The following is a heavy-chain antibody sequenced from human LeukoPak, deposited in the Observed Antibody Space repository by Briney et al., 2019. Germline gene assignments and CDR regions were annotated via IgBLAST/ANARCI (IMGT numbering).Heavy chain of an antibody. CDR2: SYRSGST. D-gene: IGHD6-19*01. V-gene: IGHV4-59*01. CDR1: GGSISTYY. J-gene: IGHJ4*02. CDR3: AGVGSGSFDY. Sequence: PSETLSLTCTVSGGSISTYYWSWIRQPPGKGLEWIGYSYRSGSTYCNPSLKTRVTISVDTSKNQFSLKLSSVTAADTAVYYCAGVGSGSFDYWGQGTLVTVSS.